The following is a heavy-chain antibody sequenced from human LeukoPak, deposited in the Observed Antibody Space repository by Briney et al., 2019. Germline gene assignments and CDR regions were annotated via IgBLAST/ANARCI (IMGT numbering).Heavy chain of an antibody. CDR2: ISSSSSYI. V-gene: IGHV3-21*01. J-gene: IGHJ4*02. Sequence: GGSLRLSCAASGFTFSSYSMNWVRQAPGKGLEWVSSISSSSSYIYYADSVKGRFTISRDNAKNSLYLQMNSLRAEDTAVYYCARGDDGDSTSRYWGQGTLVTVSS. CDR1: GFTFSSYS. D-gene: IGHD4-17*01. CDR3: ARGDDGDSTSRY.